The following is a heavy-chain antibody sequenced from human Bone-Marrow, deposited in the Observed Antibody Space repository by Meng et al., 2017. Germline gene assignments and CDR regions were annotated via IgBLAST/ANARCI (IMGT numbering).Heavy chain of an antibody. Sequence: QQPGPRLLNPAGTPSPRGVTAWCAISSSKWWSWIPQPPGKGLEWMGEIYHSGSTNYNPSLKSRVTISVDKSKNQFSLKLISVTAADTSVYYCARVRVEYWYFDLWGRGTLVTVSS. CDR3: ARVRVEYWYFDL. CDR1: WCAISSSKW. J-gene: IGHJ2*01. CDR2: IYHSGST. V-gene: IGHV4-4*02.